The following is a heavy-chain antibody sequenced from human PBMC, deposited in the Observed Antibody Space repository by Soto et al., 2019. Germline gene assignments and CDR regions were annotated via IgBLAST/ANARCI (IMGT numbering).Heavy chain of an antibody. Sequence: SETLSLTCTVSSGSVSSGAYYWNWVRQPPGKGLEWSGYFYYNGITNYNPSLKSRVTISVDSSKNQFSLNLNSVTSADTAVYYCARWFDPWGQGTLVTISS. CDR1: SGSVSSGAYY. V-gene: IGHV4-61*08. CDR2: FYYNGIT. CDR3: ARWFDP. J-gene: IGHJ5*01.